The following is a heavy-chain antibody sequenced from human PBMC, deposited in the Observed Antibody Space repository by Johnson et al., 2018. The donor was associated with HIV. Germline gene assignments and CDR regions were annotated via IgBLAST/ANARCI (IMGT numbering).Heavy chain of an antibody. D-gene: IGHD5-24*01. CDR1: GFTFSSYW. CDR3: AKDIERTFDS. J-gene: IGHJ3*02. Sequence: EVQLMESGGGLVKPGGSLRLSCAASGFTFSSYWMHWVRQAPGKGLVWVSRISSDGVTTTYADSVKGRFTISRDNAKNSLYLQMNSLRAEDTALYYCAKDIERTFDSWGQGTMVTVSS. CDR2: ISSDGVTT. V-gene: IGHV3-74*01.